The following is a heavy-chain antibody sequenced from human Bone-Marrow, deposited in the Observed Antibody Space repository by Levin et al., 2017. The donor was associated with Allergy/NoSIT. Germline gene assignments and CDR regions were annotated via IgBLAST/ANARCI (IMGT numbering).Heavy chain of an antibody. CDR1: GFSFDDHS. Sequence: LSITCAASGFSFDDHSMNWVRQAPGKGLEWVGRTRNKANIYTTEYAATVKGRFTITRDDSRSSLFLQMNSLQTEDTAVYYCAREGDSSAYYIDFDYWGQGTLVTV. CDR2: TRNKANIYTT. J-gene: IGHJ4*02. D-gene: IGHD6-19*01. CDR3: AREGDSSAYYIDFDY. V-gene: IGHV3-72*01.